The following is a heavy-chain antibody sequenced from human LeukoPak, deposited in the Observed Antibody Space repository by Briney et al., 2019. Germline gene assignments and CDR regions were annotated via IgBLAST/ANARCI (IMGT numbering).Heavy chain of an antibody. Sequence: SETLSLTCTVSGYSISSGYYWGWIRPPPGKGLEWIGSIYHSGSTYYNLSLKSRVTISVDTSKNQFSLKLSSETAADTAVYYCARLMVYIDYWGQGTLVTVSS. D-gene: IGHD2-8*01. J-gene: IGHJ4*02. CDR2: IYHSGST. V-gene: IGHV4-38-2*02. CDR3: ARLMVYIDY. CDR1: GYSISSGYY.